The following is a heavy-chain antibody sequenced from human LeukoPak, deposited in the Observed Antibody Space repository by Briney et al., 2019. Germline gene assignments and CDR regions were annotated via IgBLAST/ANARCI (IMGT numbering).Heavy chain of an antibody. V-gene: IGHV5-51*01. Sequence: GESLKISCKASGYSFTSYWIGWVRQMPGKGLEWMGIIDPSDSETRYTPSFQGQVTISVDKPLTTADLQWNSLKASDTAMYYCARLPGGYTDHFDHWGQGTLVTVSS. CDR2: IDPSDSET. CDR3: ARLPGGYTDHFDH. D-gene: IGHD2-8*02. CDR1: GYSFTSYW. J-gene: IGHJ4*02.